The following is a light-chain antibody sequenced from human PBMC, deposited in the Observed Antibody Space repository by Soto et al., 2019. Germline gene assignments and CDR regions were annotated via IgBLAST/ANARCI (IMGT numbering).Light chain of an antibody. CDR3: QQLNSYPLT. J-gene: IGKJ4*01. Sequence: IQLTQSPSSLSASVGDRVTITCRASQGISSYLAWYQQKPGKAPKLLIYAASTLQSGVPSRLSGSVSGTDFTLTISSLQPEDFATYYCQQLNSYPLTFGGGTKVEIK. V-gene: IGKV1-9*01. CDR1: QGISSY. CDR2: AAS.